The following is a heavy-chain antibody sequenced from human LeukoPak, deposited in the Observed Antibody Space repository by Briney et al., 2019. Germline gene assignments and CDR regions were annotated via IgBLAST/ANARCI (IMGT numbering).Heavy chain of an antibody. Sequence: SQTLSLTCAISGDSVSSNSAAWNWIRQSPSRGLEWLGRTHYRSKWYNDYAVSAKSRITINPDTSKNQFSLQLNSVTPEDTAVYYCAAYYYDSSGYYDAFDIWGQGTMVTVSS. J-gene: IGHJ3*02. CDR2: THYRSKWYN. D-gene: IGHD3-22*01. CDR1: GDSVSSNSAA. V-gene: IGHV6-1*01. CDR3: AAYYYDSSGYYDAFDI.